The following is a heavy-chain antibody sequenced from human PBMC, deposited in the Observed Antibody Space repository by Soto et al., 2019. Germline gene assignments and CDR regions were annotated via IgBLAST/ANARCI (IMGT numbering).Heavy chain of an antibody. Sequence: VGSLRLSCAASGFTFSTHGMHWVRQAPGKGLEWVAIIWYDGSKRYYADSLKGRFTVSRDNSKNTLFLQMNSLRAEDTAVYYCARSIAVAENYYYGMDVWGQGTTVTVSS. CDR1: GFTFSTHG. J-gene: IGHJ6*02. CDR2: IWYDGSKR. V-gene: IGHV3-33*01. D-gene: IGHD6-19*01. CDR3: ARSIAVAENYYYGMDV.